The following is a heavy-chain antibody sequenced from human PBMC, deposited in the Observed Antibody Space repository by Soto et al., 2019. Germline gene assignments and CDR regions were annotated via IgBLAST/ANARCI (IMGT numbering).Heavy chain of an antibody. CDR1: VYSFTSYV. J-gene: IGHJ4*02. CDR3: ARDHHCDYAPDY. CDR2: ISAYNGNT. D-gene: IGHD4-17*01. V-gene: IGHV1-18*01. Sequence: ASVKGSCKASVYSFTSYVSSCVSLKPGQGLEWMGWISAYNGNTNYAQKLQGRVTMTTDTSTSTAYMELRSLGSDDTALYYCARDHHCDYAPDYWGQGTLVTGSS.